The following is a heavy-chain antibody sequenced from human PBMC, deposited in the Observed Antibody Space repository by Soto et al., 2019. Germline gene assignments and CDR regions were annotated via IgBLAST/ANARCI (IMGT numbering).Heavy chain of an antibody. Sequence: PGGSLRLSCTTSGFTFGAYALSWFRQAPGKGLEWVGFSRSKGYGGTTEFAASVRGRFTTSRDDSNSIAYLQMNSLKTEDTAVYYCTRGMYTAYETAPLFFDFWGQGTLVTVSS. CDR1: GFTFGAYA. D-gene: IGHD5-12*01. CDR3: TRGMYTAYETAPLFFDF. J-gene: IGHJ4*02. V-gene: IGHV3-49*03. CDR2: SRSKGYGGTT.